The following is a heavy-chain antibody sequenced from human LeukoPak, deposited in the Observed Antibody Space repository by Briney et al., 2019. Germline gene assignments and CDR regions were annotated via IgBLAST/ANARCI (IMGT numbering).Heavy chain of an antibody. V-gene: IGHV4-38-2*01. CDR2: IYHSGST. CDR3: ARVPIIVVVPAAFDY. D-gene: IGHD2-2*01. J-gene: IGHJ4*02. Sequence: PSETLSLTCAVSGYSISSGYYWGWIRQPPGKGLEWIGSIYHSGSTYYNPSLKSRVTISVDTSKNQFSLKLSSVTAADTAVYYYARVPIIVVVPAAFDYWGQGTLVTVSS. CDR1: GYSISSGYY.